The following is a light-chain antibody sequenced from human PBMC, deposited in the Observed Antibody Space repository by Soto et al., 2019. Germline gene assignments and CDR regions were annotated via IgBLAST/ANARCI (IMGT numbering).Light chain of an antibody. Sequence: DIQMTQSPSTLSASVGDRVIMTCRASQSISSWLAWYQQKPGKAPNLLIYEASSSQSGVPSRFSGSGSGTEFTLTISSLQPDDFATYYCQQYNDYPFTFGPGTKVDIK. CDR3: QQYNDYPFT. CDR2: EAS. CDR1: QSISSW. J-gene: IGKJ3*01. V-gene: IGKV1-5*03.